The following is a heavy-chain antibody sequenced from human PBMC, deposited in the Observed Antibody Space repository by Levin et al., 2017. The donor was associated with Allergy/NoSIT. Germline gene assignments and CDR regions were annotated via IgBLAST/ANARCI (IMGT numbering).Heavy chain of an antibody. J-gene: IGHJ4*02. V-gene: IGHV5-51*01. Sequence: GESLKISCKGSGYSFSSYWIAWVRQMPGKGLEWMGIFYPGDSDTRYSPSFQGQVTISADKSLRTAYLQWSSLKASDTAMYYCARLLPSRLAADSWGQGTLVTVSS. CDR3: ARLLPSRLAADS. D-gene: IGHD6-25*01. CDR1: GYSFSSYW. CDR2: FYPGDSDT.